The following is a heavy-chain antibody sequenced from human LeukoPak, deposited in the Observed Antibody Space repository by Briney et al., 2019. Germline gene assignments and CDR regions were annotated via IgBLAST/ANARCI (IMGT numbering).Heavy chain of an antibody. CDR2: IYHSGGT. J-gene: IGHJ4*02. CDR3: AREDYRSGSVDY. CDR1: GGSISSSNW. D-gene: IGHD3-10*01. Sequence: SETLSLTCAVSGGSISSSNWWSWVRQPPGKGLEWIGEIYHSGGTNYNPSLKSRVTISVDKSKNQFPLKLSSVTAADTAVYYCAREDYRSGSVDYWGQGTLVTVSS. V-gene: IGHV4-4*02.